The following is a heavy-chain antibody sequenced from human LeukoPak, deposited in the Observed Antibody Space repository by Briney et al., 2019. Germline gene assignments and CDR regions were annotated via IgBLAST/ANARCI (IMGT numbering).Heavy chain of an antibody. V-gene: IGHV1-46*01. Sequence: ASVKVSCKASGYTFTSYYMHWVRQAPGQGLEWMGIINPSGGSTSYAQKFQGRVTMTRDMSTSTVYMELSRLRSDDTAVYYCARVELERPYYYYYYMDVWGKGTTVTVSS. CDR3: ARVELERPYYYYYYMDV. J-gene: IGHJ6*03. D-gene: IGHD1-1*01. CDR1: GYTFTSYY. CDR2: INPSGGST.